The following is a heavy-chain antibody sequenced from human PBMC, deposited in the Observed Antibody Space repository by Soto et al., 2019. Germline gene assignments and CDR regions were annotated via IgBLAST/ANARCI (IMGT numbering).Heavy chain of an antibody. D-gene: IGHD3-9*01. Sequence: PSETLSLTCTVSGGSISSYYWSWIRQPPGKGLEWIGYIYYSGSTNYNPSLKSRVTISVDTSKNQFSLKLSSVTAADTAVYYCARGDYDILTGYYNDPPYFDYWGQGTLVTVS. CDR2: IYYSGST. CDR3: ARGDYDILTGYYNDPPYFDY. CDR1: GGSISSYY. J-gene: IGHJ4*02. V-gene: IGHV4-59*01.